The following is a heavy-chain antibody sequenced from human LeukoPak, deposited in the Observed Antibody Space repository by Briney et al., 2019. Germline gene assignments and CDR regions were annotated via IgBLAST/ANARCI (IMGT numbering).Heavy chain of an antibody. D-gene: IGHD6-19*01. J-gene: IGHJ4*02. CDR1: GFTFSSYA. Sequence: GRSLRLSCAASGFTFSSYAMHWVRQAPGKGLEWVAVISYDGSNKYYADSVKGRFTISRDNSKNTLYLQMNSLRAEDTAVYYCARDYVAVAGTGIDYWGQGTLVTVSS. V-gene: IGHV3-30*04. CDR2: ISYDGSNK. CDR3: ARDYVAVAGTGIDY.